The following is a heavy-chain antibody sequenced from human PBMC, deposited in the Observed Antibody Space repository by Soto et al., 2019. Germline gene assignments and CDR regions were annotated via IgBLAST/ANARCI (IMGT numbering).Heavy chain of an antibody. V-gene: IGHV4-30-2*01. CDR1: GGSISSGGYS. D-gene: IGHD6-13*01. CDR3: ARAGGSSWAGNWFDP. CDR2: IYHSGST. Sequence: LSLTCAVSGGSISSGGYSWSWIRQPPGKGLEWIGYIYHSGSTYYNPSLKSRVTISVDRSKNQFSLKLSSVTAADTAVYYCARAGGSSWAGNWFDPWGQGTLVTVSS. J-gene: IGHJ5*02.